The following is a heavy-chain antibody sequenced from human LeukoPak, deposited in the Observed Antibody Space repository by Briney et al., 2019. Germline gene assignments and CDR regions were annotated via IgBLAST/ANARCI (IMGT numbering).Heavy chain of an antibody. CDR1: GYRFSSYW. Sequence: GESLKISCKGSGYRFSSYWIGWVRQMPGKGLEWLGIIYPRDSNTIYSPSFQGQVTISVDTSINTAYLQWISLKASDTAMYYCARHPIAAGGAYNWFAPWGQGTLVTVSS. D-gene: IGHD6-13*01. CDR2: IYPRDSNT. J-gene: IGHJ5*02. V-gene: IGHV5-51*01. CDR3: ARHPIAAGGAYNWFAP.